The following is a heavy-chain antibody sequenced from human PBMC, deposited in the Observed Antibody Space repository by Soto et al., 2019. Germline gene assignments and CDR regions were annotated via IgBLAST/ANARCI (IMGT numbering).Heavy chain of an antibody. CDR2: FYYSGST. Sequence: PPETLSRTCTVSVASIPSTSYLWGWIRQPPGKGLEWIGNFYYSGSTYYNPSLRSRVTISVDASKNQFSVKVSSVTATDTAVYYCARSVGDYYYGMDVWGQGTTVT. J-gene: IGHJ6*02. V-gene: IGHV4-39*01. CDR1: VASIPSTSYL. CDR3: ARSVGDYYYGMDV. D-gene: IGHD1-26*01.